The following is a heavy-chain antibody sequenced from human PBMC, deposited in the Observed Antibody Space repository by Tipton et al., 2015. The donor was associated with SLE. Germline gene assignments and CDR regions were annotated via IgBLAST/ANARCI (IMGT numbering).Heavy chain of an antibody. Sequence: QLVQSGAEVKKPGSSVKVSCKASGGTFSSYAISWVRQAPGQGLEWMGGIIPIFGTANYAQKFQGRVTITTDESTSTAYMELSSLRSEDTAVYYCAHSSYYYDSSGYFPYYFDYWGQGTLVTVSS. CDR2: IIPIFGTA. CDR3: AHSSYYYDSSGYFPYYFDY. CDR1: GGTFSSYA. D-gene: IGHD3-22*01. J-gene: IGHJ4*02. V-gene: IGHV1-69*01.